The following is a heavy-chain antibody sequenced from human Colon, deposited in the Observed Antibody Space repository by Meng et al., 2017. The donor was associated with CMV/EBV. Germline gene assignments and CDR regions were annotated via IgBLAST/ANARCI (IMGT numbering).Heavy chain of an antibody. V-gene: IGHV3-23*03. J-gene: IGHJ5*01. CDR3: AKDLSGGVMGFDF. D-gene: IGHD3-16*01. Sequence: GESLKISCAASGFSFSSYAMNWVRQAPGKGLEWVSGVTSGGGTTFYADSVKGRFTISRDNSRNTLFLQMNNLRAEDAAIYYCAKDLSGGVMGFDFWGQGTLVTVPQ. CDR2: VTSGGGTT. CDR1: GFSFSSYA.